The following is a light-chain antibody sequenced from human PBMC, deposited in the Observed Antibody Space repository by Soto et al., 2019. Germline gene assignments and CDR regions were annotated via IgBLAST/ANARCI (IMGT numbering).Light chain of an antibody. V-gene: IGLV2-14*01. CDR3: SSYTSSSTLVV. CDR2: DVT. J-gene: IGLJ2*01. CDR1: SSDIGGYNY. Sequence: QFALTQPASVSESPGQSITIPCTGTSSDIGGYNYVSWYQQSPGKAPKLLIFDVTNRPSGVSNRFSGSKSGNTASLTISGLQAEDEAIYYCSSYTSSSTLVVFGGGTKLTVL.